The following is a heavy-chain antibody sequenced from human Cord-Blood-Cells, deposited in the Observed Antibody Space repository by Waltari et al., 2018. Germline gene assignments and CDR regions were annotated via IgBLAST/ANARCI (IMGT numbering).Heavy chain of an antibody. V-gene: IGHV1-2*04. CDR3: ARDSNSSSWYAFDI. CDR1: GYTFTGYY. J-gene: IGHJ3*02. D-gene: IGHD6-13*01. CDR2: INPNSGGT. Sequence: QVQLVQSGAEVKKPGAAVKVSCKASGYTFTGYYIHWVRQAPGQGLEWMGWINPNSGGTNYAQKFQGWVTMTRDTSISTAYIELSRLRSDDTAVYYCARDSNSSSWYAFDIWGQGTMVTVSS.